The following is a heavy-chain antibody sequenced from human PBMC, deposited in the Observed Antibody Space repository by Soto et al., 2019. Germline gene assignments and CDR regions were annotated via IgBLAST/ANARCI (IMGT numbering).Heavy chain of an antibody. D-gene: IGHD1-1*01. J-gene: IGHJ4*02. Sequence: GGSLRLSCVASGFTFDSCGMNWVRQAPGKGLEWVAGVSPHAANTYYADSVRGRFIISRDDSRKTVSLDMNSLRGEDSAVYYCATEGAKTIWNFYYWXQGTVVTVSS. CDR2: VSPHAANT. CDR3: ATEGAKTIWNFYY. V-gene: IGHV3-23*01. CDR1: GFTFDSCG.